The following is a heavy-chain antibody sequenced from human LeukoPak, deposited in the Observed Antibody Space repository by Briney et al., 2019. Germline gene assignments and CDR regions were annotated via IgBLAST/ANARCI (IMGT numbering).Heavy chain of an antibody. Sequence: ASVKVSCKASGYTFTSYDINWVRQATGQGLEWMGWMNPNSGNTGYAQKFQGRVTITRNTSISTAYMELSSLRSDDTAVYYCARDGEKAPLAYCGGDCYSGDAFDIWGQGTMVTVSS. D-gene: IGHD2-21*02. CDR3: ARDGEKAPLAYCGGDCYSGDAFDI. CDR1: GYTFTSYD. CDR2: MNPNSGNT. J-gene: IGHJ3*02. V-gene: IGHV1-8*03.